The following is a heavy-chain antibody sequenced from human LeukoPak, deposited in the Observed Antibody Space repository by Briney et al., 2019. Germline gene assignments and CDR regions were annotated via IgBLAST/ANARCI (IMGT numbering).Heavy chain of an antibody. CDR2: IIPIFGTA. CDR3: ARGGHYDFWSGYLYYYGMDV. V-gene: IGHV1-69*13. CDR1: GGTFSSYA. Sequence: ASVKVSCKASGGTFSSYAISWVRQAPGQGLEWMGGIIPIFGTANYAQKFQGRVTITADESTSTAYMELSSLRSEDTAVYYCARGGHYDFWSGYLYYYGMDVWGQGTTVTVSS. J-gene: IGHJ6*02. D-gene: IGHD3-3*01.